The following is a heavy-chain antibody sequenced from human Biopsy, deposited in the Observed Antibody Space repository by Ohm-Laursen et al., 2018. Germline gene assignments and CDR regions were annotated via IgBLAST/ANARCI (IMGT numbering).Heavy chain of an antibody. CDR1: GGSISSDY. V-gene: IGHV4-59*01. Sequence: TLSLTCTVSGGSISSDYWSWIRQTPGKGLGWIGYIYYSGSTNYNPSLKSRVTISVDTSKNQFSLRLNSVTAADTAVYYCARATTSTGGPYYYFYGMDVWGQGTTVTVSS. D-gene: IGHD2-8*02. CDR2: IYYSGST. J-gene: IGHJ6*02. CDR3: ARATTSTGGPYYYFYGMDV.